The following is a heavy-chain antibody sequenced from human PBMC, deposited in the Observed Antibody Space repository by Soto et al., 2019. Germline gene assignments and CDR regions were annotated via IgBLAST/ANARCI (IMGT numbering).Heavy chain of an antibody. CDR3: AKDARYYYDSSENDY. CDR1: GGSVSSGSYY. Sequence: TSETLSLTCTVSGGSVSSGSYYWSWIRQPPGKGLEWIGYIYYSGITNYNPSLKSRVTISVDTSKNQFSLKLSSVTAADTAVYYCAKDARYYYDSSENDYWGQGTLVTVSS. J-gene: IGHJ4*02. D-gene: IGHD3-22*01. V-gene: IGHV4-61*01. CDR2: IYYSGIT.